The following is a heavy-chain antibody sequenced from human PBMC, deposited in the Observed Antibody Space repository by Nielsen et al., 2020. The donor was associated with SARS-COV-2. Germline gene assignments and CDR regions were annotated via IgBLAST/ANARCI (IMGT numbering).Heavy chain of an antibody. J-gene: IGHJ3*02. V-gene: IGHV3-11*04. Sequence: GESLKISCAASGFSVSDQFMTWVRQAPGKGLEWLSYISKSGDTMYYADSVRGRFTISRDNAKNSLYLQMNSLRAEDTAVYYCATDSSGDAFDIWGQGTMVTVSS. CDR2: ISKSGDTM. D-gene: IGHD3-22*01. CDR3: ATDSSGDAFDI. CDR1: GFSVSDQF.